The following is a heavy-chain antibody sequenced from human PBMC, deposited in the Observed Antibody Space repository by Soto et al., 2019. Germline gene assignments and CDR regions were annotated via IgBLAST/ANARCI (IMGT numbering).Heavy chain of an antibody. V-gene: IGHV5-51*01. CDR1: GYSFTSYW. CDR3: ARHLGAAAGPLYGMDV. CDR2: IYPGDSDT. Sequence: GESLKISCNGSGYSFTSYWIGWVRQMPWKGLEWMGIIYPGDSDTRYSPSFQGQVTISADKSISTAYLQWSSLKASDTAMYYCARHLGAAAGPLYGMDVWGQGTTVTVSS. D-gene: IGHD6-13*01. J-gene: IGHJ6*02.